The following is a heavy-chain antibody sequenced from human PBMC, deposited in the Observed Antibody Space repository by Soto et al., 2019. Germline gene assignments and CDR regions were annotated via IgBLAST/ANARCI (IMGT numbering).Heavy chain of an antibody. J-gene: IGHJ4*02. Sequence: EVQLVESGGGLVKAGGSLRLFCTASGFTFRNYNMNWVRQAPGKGLEWVSTISTGGAYMFYADSVKGRFTISGDNAQNSLFLQIDSPGAEATAVYYCARDIASPGGDYFDSWGQGTLVTVSS. V-gene: IGHV3-21*06. CDR1: GFTFRNYN. D-gene: IGHD2-21*01. CDR3: ARDIASPGGDYFDS. CDR2: ISTGGAYM.